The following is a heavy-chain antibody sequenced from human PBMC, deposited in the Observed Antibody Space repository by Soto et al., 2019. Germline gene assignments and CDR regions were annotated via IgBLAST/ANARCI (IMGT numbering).Heavy chain of an antibody. Sequence: ASVKVSCKASGYTFTGYYMHWVRQAPGQGLEWMGWINPNSGGTNYAQKFQGRVTMTRDTSISTAYMELSRLRSDDTAVYYCARTVHGSGSYYNANKWFDPWGQGTLVTVSS. CDR2: INPNSGGT. D-gene: IGHD3-10*01. J-gene: IGHJ5*02. CDR3: ARTVHGSGSYYNANKWFDP. CDR1: GYTFTGYY. V-gene: IGHV1-2*02.